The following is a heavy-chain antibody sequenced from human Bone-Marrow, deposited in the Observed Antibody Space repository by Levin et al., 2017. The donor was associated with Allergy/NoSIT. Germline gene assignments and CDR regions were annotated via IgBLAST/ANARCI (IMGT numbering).Heavy chain of an antibody. J-gene: IGHJ5*02. Sequence: SETLSLTCTVSGGSVSSGSYYWSWIRQPPGKGLEWIGYIYYSGSTNYNPSLKSRVTISVDTSKNQFSLKLSSVTAADTAVYYCARTIAVAGTPPTNWFDPWGQGTLVTVSS. CDR2: IYYSGST. CDR3: ARTIAVAGTPPTNWFDP. V-gene: IGHV4-61*01. D-gene: IGHD6-19*01. CDR1: GGSVSSGSYY.